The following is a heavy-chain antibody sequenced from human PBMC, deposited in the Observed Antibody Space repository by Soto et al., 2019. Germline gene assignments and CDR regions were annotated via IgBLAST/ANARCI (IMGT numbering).Heavy chain of an antibody. CDR3: ARLGDYFDY. D-gene: IGHD4-17*01. Sequence: QLQLQESGPGLVKPSETLSLTCTVSGGSISSSSYYWGWIRQPPGKGLEWIGSIYYSGSTYYNPSLKSRVTLSVDTSKNQFSLKLCSVTAADTAVYYCARLGDYFDYWGQGTLVTVSS. CDR1: GGSISSSSYY. J-gene: IGHJ4*02. CDR2: IYYSGST. V-gene: IGHV4-39*01.